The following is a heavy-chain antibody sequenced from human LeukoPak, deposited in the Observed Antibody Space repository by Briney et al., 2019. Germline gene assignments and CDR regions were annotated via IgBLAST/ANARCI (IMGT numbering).Heavy chain of an antibody. D-gene: IGHD2-15*01. Sequence: ASVKVSCKAYGYTFTGYYMHWVRQAPGQGLEWMGWINPNSGGTNYAQKFQGRVTMTRDTSISTAYMELSRLRSDDTAVYYCARAAYCSGGSCYSQTNWFDPWGQGTLVTVSS. CDR3: ARAAYCSGGSCYSQTNWFDP. CDR2: INPNSGGT. J-gene: IGHJ5*02. V-gene: IGHV1-2*02. CDR1: GYTFTGYY.